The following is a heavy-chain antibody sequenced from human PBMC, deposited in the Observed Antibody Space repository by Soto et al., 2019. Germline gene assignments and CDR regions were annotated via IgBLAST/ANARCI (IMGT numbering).Heavy chain of an antibody. Sequence: ASETLSVTCTVSGGSISSYYWSWIRQPPGKGLEWIGYIYYSGSTNYNPSLKSRVTISVDTSKNQFSLKLSSVTAADTAVYYCARSRETANYYDSSCYYTDPDYYYYGMDVWGQGTTVTVSS. CDR2: IYYSGST. V-gene: IGHV4-59*01. J-gene: IGHJ6*02. D-gene: IGHD3-22*01. CDR3: ARSRETANYYDSSCYYTDPDYYYYGMDV. CDR1: GGSISSYY.